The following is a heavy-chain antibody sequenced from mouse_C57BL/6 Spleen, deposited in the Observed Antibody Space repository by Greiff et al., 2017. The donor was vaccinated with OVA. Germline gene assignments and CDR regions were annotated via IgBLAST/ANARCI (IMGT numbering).Heavy chain of an antibody. CDR3: ASVPGPGFDV. CDR1: GYTFTSYG. CDR2: IYPRSGNT. Sequence: VQLVESGAELARPGASVKLSCKASGYTFTSYGISWVKQRTGQGLEWIGEIYPRSGNTYYNEKFKGKATLTADKSSSTAYMELRSLTSEDSAVYFCASVPGPGFDVWGTGTTVTVSS. J-gene: IGHJ1*03. V-gene: IGHV1-81*01.